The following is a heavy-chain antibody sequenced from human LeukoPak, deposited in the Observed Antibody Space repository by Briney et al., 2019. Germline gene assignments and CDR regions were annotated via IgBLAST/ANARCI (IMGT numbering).Heavy chain of an antibody. J-gene: IGHJ4*02. CDR2: IYYSGST. CDR3: ARVPYGYFDY. Sequence: SETLSLTCTVSGGSVRSTSYYWGWIRQPPGKGLEWIGSIYYSGSTNYNPSLKSRVTISVDTSKNQFSLKLSSVTAADTAVYYCARVPYGYFDYWGQGTLVTVSS. D-gene: IGHD2-2*01. V-gene: IGHV4-39*07. CDR1: GGSVRSTSYY.